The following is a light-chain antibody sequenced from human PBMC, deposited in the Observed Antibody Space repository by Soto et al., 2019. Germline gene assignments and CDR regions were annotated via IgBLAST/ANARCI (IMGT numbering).Light chain of an antibody. CDR3: QQSYGRPPIT. Sequence: DIQMTQSPSSLSASLGDRVTITCRASQDIRVYLNWYQQKPGRAPKLLIYATFTLQSGVPARFSGSGFGTEFNLTISSLQPEDFATYYCQQSYGRPPITFGQGTRLEI. CDR1: QDIRVY. V-gene: IGKV1-39*01. J-gene: IGKJ5*01. CDR2: ATF.